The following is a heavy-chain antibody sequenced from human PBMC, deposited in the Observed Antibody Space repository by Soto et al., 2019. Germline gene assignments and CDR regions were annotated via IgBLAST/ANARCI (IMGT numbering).Heavy chain of an antibody. D-gene: IGHD3-9*01. J-gene: IGHJ3*02. CDR2: IYYSGST. CDR3: ARRDYDILTGYYTYAFDI. CDR1: GGPISSSSYY. Sequence: SETLSLTCTVSGGPISSSSYYWGWIRQPPGKGLEWIGSIYYSGSTYYNPSLKSRVTISVDTSKNQFSLKLSSVTAADTAVYYCARRDYDILTGYYTYAFDIWGQGTMVTVSS. V-gene: IGHV4-39*01.